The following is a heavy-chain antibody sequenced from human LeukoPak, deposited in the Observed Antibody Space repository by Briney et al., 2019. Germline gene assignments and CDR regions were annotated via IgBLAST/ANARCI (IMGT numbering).Heavy chain of an antibody. CDR1: GFTFSSYA. Sequence: GGSLRLSCAASGFTFSSYAMSWVRQAPGKGLEWVSAISGSGGSTYYADSVKGRFTISRDNSKNTLYLQMNSLRAEDTAVYYCAAQQWLENWFDPWGQGTLVTVSS. V-gene: IGHV3-23*01. J-gene: IGHJ5*02. CDR3: AAQQWLENWFDP. CDR2: ISGSGGST. D-gene: IGHD6-19*01.